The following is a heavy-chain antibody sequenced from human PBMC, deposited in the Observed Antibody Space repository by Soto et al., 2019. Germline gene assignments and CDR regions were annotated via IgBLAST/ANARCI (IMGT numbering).Heavy chain of an antibody. V-gene: IGHV5-51*01. CDR3: AASIFYYGMDV. Sequence: PGESLKISCKGSGYTFTNYWIGWVRQMPGKGPEWMGIIYPGDSDTKYNPSFQGQVTISADKSITTTYLQWSSLEASDTAIYYCAASIFYYGMDVWGQGTTVTVS. CDR1: GYTFTNYW. CDR2: IYPGDSDT. J-gene: IGHJ6*02.